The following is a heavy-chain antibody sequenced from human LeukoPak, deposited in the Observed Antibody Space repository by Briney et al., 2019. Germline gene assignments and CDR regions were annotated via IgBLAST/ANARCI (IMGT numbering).Heavy chain of an antibody. CDR2: IIPIFGTA. Sequence: SVKVSCKASGYTFTSYGISWVRQAPGQGLEWVGGIIPIFGTANYAQKFQGRVTITADESTSTAYMELSSLRSEDTAVYYCAREMGRYGARDDFDYWGQGTLVTVSS. J-gene: IGHJ4*02. D-gene: IGHD2-8*01. V-gene: IGHV1-69*13. CDR3: AREMGRYGARDDFDY. CDR1: GYTFTSYG.